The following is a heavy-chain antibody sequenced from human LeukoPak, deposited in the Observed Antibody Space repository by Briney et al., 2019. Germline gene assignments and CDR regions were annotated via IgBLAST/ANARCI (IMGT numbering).Heavy chain of an antibody. CDR3: AKPGGYCSSTSCPHYYYYGMDV. V-gene: IGHV3-53*01. Sequence: GGSLRLSCAASGFTVSSNYMSWVRQAPGKGLEWVSVIYSGGSTYYADSVKGRFTISRDNSKNTLYLQMNSLRAEDTAVYYCAKPGGYCSSTSCPHYYYYGMDVWGQGTTVTVSS. CDR1: GFTVSSNY. J-gene: IGHJ6*02. D-gene: IGHD2-2*01. CDR2: IYSGGST.